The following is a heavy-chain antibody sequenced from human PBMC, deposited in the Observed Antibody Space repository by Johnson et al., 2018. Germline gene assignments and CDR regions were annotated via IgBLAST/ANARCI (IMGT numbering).Heavy chain of an antibody. Sequence: EVQLLESGGGLVQXGGSXRLXCAASGFTVSSNYMSWVRPAPGKGLEWVSVIYRGGSTYYADSVKGRFTISRDNCKNTLYLQMNSLRAEDTAVYYCARSPFGSDYPRAEYFQHWGQGTLVTVSS. V-gene: IGHV3-66*02. CDR3: ARSPFGSDYPRAEYFQH. CDR2: IYRGGST. CDR1: GFTVSSNY. J-gene: IGHJ1*01. D-gene: IGHD4-17*01.